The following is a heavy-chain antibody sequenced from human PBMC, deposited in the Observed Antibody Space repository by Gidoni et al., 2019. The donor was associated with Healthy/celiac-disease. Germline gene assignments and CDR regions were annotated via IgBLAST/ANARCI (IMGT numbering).Heavy chain of an antibody. J-gene: IGHJ5*02. Sequence: EVQLVQSGAEVKKPGESLRISCKSSGYSFTSYWISWVRQMPGKGLEWMGRIDPSDSYTNYSPSFQGHVTISADKSISTAYLQWSSLKASDTAMYYCARGIFGVVIGGTRGFDPWGQGTLVTVSS. CDR2: IDPSDSYT. V-gene: IGHV5-10-1*03. CDR3: ARGIFGVVIGGTRGFDP. D-gene: IGHD3-3*01. CDR1: GYSFTSYW.